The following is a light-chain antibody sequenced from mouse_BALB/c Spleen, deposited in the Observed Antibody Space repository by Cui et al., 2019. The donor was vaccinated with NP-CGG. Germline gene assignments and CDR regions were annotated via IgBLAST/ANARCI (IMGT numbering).Light chain of an antibody. CDR3: QQGQSYPRT. Sequence: DIETNNSPSSPSASLGDTIYITCHASQNINVWLYWYQQKPGNIPKLLIYKASNLHTGVPSRFSGSGSGTGFTLTISSLQPEDIATYYCQQGQSYPRTFAGGTKLEIK. V-gene: IGKV10-94*01. J-gene: IGKJ1*01. CDR1: QNINVW. CDR2: KAS.